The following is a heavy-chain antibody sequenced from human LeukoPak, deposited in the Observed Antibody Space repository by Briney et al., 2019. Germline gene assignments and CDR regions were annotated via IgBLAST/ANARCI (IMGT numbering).Heavy chain of an antibody. D-gene: IGHD3-10*01. CDR2: MNPNSGNT. Sequence: ASVKVSCKASGYTFTSYDINWVRQATGQGLEWMGSMNPNSGNTGYAQKFQGRVTITRNTSISTAYMELSSLRSEDTAVYYCARGPDRGPYYYYYMDVWGKGTTVPVSS. CDR3: ARGPDRGPYYYYYMDV. CDR1: GYTFTSYD. V-gene: IGHV1-8*03. J-gene: IGHJ6*03.